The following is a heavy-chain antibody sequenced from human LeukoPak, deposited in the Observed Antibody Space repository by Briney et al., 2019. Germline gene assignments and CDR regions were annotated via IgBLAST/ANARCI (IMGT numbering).Heavy chain of an antibody. CDR2: IKQDGSEK. CDR3: ARAHDSSGYFSPLYFQH. CDR1: GFTFSSYW. J-gene: IGHJ1*01. D-gene: IGHD3-22*01. Sequence: GGSLRLSCAASGFTFSSYWMSWVRPAPGKGLEWVANIKQDGSEKYYVDSVKGRFTISRDNAKNSLYLQMNSLRAEDTAVYYCARAHDSSGYFSPLYFQHWGQGTLVTVSP. V-gene: IGHV3-7*04.